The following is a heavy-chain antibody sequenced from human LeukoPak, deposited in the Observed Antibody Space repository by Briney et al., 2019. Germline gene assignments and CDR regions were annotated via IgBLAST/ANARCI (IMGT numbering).Heavy chain of an antibody. CDR3: ARGWDSSGWYGFHWLVP. CDR1: GYTFTSYD. D-gene: IGHD6-19*01. V-gene: IGHV1-8*01. Sequence: ASVKVSCKASGYTFTSYDINWVRQATGQGLEGMGWMNPNSGNTSYAQKFQGRVTMTRNNSISTAYMELNSLRSEDTAVYYCARGWDSSGWYGFHWLVPWGQGTLVTVSS. CDR2: MNPNSGNT. J-gene: IGHJ5*02.